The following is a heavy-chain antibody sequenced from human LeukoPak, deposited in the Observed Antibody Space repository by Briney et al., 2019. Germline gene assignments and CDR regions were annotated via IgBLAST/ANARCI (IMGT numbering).Heavy chain of an antibody. CDR1: GYTFTSYY. Sequence: ASVKVSCKASGYTFTSYYMHWVRQAPGQGLEWMGIINPSGGSTSYAQKFQGRVTMTRDTSISTAYMELSRLRSDDTAVYYCARGFGSGSYAFDIWGQGTMVTVSS. J-gene: IGHJ3*02. CDR3: ARGFGSGSYAFDI. V-gene: IGHV1-46*01. CDR2: INPSGGST. D-gene: IGHD3-10*01.